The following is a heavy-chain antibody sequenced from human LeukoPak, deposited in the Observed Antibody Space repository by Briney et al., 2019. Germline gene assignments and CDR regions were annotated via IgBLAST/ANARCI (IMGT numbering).Heavy chain of an antibody. D-gene: IGHD1-26*01. V-gene: IGHV3-21*01. CDR3: ARRGYHDYSGFDY. CDR2: ISGSSSDI. J-gene: IGHJ4*02. CDR1: GFTFSSYS. Sequence: GGSLRLSCAASGFTFSSYSMNWVRQAPGKGLEWVSSISGSSSDIYYADSVKGRFTISRDNSKNSLYLQMKSLRAEDTALYYCARRGYHDYSGFDYWGQGTLVTVSS.